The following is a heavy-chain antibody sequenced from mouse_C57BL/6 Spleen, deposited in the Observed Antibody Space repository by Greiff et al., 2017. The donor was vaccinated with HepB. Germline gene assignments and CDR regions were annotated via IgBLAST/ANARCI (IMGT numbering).Heavy chain of an antibody. CDR3: ARGGPYAMDY. V-gene: IGHV1-50*01. Sequence: QVQLQQSGAELVKPGASVKLSCKASGYTFTSYWMQWVTQGPGQGLEWIGEIDPSDSYTNYNQKFKGKATLTVDTSSSTAYRQLSSLTSEDSAVYYCARGGPYAMDYWGQGTSVTVSS. CDR1: GYTFTSYW. J-gene: IGHJ4*01. CDR2: IDPSDSYT.